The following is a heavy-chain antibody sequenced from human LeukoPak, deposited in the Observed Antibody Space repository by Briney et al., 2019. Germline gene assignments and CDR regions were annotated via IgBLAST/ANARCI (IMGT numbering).Heavy chain of an antibody. J-gene: IGHJ5*02. V-gene: IGHV1-18*01. D-gene: IGHD1-14*01. CDR3: ARWETGSWFDP. CDR1: GYKFIDFG. CDR2: ISGYNGKA. Sequence: ASVKVSCKASGYKFIDFGITWVRQAPGQGLEWMGWISGYNGKANYAQKFQGRVTMTTDTSTSTVYLELRSLRSDDTAVYYCARWETGSWFDPWGQGTLVTVSS.